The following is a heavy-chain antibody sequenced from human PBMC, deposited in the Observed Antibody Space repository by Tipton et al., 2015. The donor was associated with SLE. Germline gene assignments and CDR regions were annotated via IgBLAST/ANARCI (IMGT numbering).Heavy chain of an antibody. Sequence: TLSLTCAVYGGSFSGYYWSWIRQPPGKGLEWIGEINHSGSTNYNPSLKSRVTISVDTSKNQFSLKLSSVTAADTAVYYCARHRLHYGWAAFDIWGQGTMVTVSS. D-gene: IGHD3-10*01. CDR1: GGSFSGYY. CDR2: INHSGST. J-gene: IGHJ3*02. CDR3: ARHRLHYGWAAFDI. V-gene: IGHV4-34*01.